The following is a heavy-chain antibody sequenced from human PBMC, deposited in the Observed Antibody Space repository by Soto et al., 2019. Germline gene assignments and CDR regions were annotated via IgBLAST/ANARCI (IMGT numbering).Heavy chain of an antibody. CDR2: ISGSGGST. J-gene: IGHJ4*02. V-gene: IGHV3-23*01. CDR1: GFTFSSYA. D-gene: IGHD3-3*01. Sequence: EVQLLESGGGLVQPGGSLRLSCAASGFTFSSYAMSWVRQAPGKGLEWVSAISGSGGSTYYADSVKGRFTISRDNSKNTLYLQMNSLRAEDTAVYYCAKYRNLLYYDFGSGYYTGCDYWGQGTLVTVSS. CDR3: AKYRNLLYYDFGSGYYTGCDY.